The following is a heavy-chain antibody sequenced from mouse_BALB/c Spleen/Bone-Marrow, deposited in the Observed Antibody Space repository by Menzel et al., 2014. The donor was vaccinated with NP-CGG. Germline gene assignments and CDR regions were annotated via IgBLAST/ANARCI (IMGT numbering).Heavy chain of an antibody. CDR3: ARAPQLLYYFDY. CDR1: GFTFSTYA. Sequence: EVHLVESGGGLVKPGGSLKLSCAASGFTFSTYAMSWVRQTPEKRLEWVASISNGGSTYYQDSVKGRFTISRDNARNILYLQMSSLRSEDTAMYYCARAPQLLYYFDYWGQGTTLTVSS. J-gene: IGHJ2*01. V-gene: IGHV5-6-5*01. CDR2: ISNGGST. D-gene: IGHD4-1*02.